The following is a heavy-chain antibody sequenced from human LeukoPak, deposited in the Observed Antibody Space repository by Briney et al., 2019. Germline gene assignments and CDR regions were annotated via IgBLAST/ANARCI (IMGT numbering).Heavy chain of an antibody. Sequence: SETLSLTCTVSGGSISSSSYYWGWIRQPPGKGLEWIGSIYYSGSTYYNPSLKSRVTISVDTSKNQFSLKLSSVTAADTAVYYCARDPLSIAVRYFDLWGRGTLVTVSS. V-gene: IGHV4-39*07. D-gene: IGHD6-19*01. CDR1: GGSISSSSYY. CDR3: ARDPLSIAVRYFDL. CDR2: IYYSGST. J-gene: IGHJ2*01.